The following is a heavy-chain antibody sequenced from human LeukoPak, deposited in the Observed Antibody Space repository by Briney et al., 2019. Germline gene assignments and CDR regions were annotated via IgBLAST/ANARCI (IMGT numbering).Heavy chain of an antibody. CDR1: GFTFDDYA. CDR3: AKVYPYCSGGSCYYHFDY. CDR2: ISWNSGSI. Sequence: GGSLRLSCAASGFTFDDYAMHWVRQAPGKGLEWVSGISWNSGSIGYADSVKGRFTISRDNAKNSLYLQMNSLRAEDTALYCCAKVYPYCSGGSCYYHFDYWGQGTLVTVSS. D-gene: IGHD2-15*01. V-gene: IGHV3-9*01. J-gene: IGHJ4*02.